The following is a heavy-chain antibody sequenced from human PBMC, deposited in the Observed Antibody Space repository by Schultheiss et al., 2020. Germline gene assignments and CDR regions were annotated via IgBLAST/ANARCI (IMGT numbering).Heavy chain of an antibody. CDR1: GFTFSSYA. Sequence: GGSLRLSCSASGFTFSSYAMHWVRQAPGKGLEYVSAISSNGGSTYYADSVKGRFTISRDNSKNTLYLQMSSLRAEDTAVYYCVKGHYYDSSGYQEHDAFDIWGQGKMGTVSS. CDR2: ISSNGGST. J-gene: IGHJ3*02. CDR3: VKGHYYDSSGYQEHDAFDI. D-gene: IGHD3-22*01. V-gene: IGHV3-64D*06.